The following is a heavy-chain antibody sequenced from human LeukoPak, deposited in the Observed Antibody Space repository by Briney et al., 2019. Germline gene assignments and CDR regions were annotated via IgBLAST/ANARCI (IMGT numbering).Heavy chain of an antibody. CDR1: GFTFSNYG. J-gene: IGHJ4*02. CDR3: AGDFDY. V-gene: IGHV3-30*02. Sequence: PGGSLRLSRAASGFTFSNYGLHWVRQAPGKGLEWVAFIRYDASNKYYADSVKGRFTISRDNSENTLYLQMNRLGVEDTAIYYCAGDFDYWGQGTLVTVSS. CDR2: IRYDASNK.